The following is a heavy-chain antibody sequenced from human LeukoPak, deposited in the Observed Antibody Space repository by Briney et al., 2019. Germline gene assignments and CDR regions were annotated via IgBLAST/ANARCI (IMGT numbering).Heavy chain of an antibody. V-gene: IGHV1-2*02. CDR2: INPNSGGT. CDR3: ARRAYYCTNGVCHRRYYYYMDV. D-gene: IGHD2-8*01. CDR1: GYTFTGYY. Sequence: ASVKVSCKASGYTFTGYYMHWVRQAPGQGLEWMGWINPNSGGTNYAQKFQGRVTITRNTSISTAYMELSSLRSEDTAVYYCARRAYYCTNGVCHRRYYYYMDVWGKGTTVTVSS. J-gene: IGHJ6*03.